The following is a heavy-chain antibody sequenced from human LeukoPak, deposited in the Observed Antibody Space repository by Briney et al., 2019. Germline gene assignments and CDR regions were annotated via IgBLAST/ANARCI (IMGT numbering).Heavy chain of an antibody. V-gene: IGHV4-4*02. CDR1: GDSINSLDL. J-gene: IGHJ4*02. D-gene: IGHD3-22*01. CDR3: TGLVGRYSSGLYYYYFDY. Sequence: SETLSLTCTVSGDSINSLDLWSWVRQPPGKGLEWIGEMYLSGTTHSNPSVKSRVTISIDKSKNQFFLNLSSVTAADTAVYYCTGLVGRYSSGLYYYYFDYWGQGTLVTVSS. CDR2: MYLSGTT.